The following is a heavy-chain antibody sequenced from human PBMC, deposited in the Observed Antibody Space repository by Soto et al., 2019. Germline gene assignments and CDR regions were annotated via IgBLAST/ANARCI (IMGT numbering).Heavy chain of an antibody. CDR1: GFTVSSKY. CDR2: IYSGGST. Sequence: EVQLVESGGGLVQPGGSLRLSCAASGFTVSSKYMSWVRQAPGKGLELVSVIYSGGSTYYADSVKGRLTISRHNSKNTLYLQMNSLRAEDTAVYYCARDAYSSGWYVDYWCQGTRVTVSS. D-gene: IGHD6-19*01. J-gene: IGHJ4*02. V-gene: IGHV3-53*04. CDR3: ARDAYSSGWYVDY.